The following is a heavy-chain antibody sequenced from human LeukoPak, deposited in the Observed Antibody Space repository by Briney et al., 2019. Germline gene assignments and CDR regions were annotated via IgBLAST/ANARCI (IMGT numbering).Heavy chain of an antibody. Sequence: PSETLSLTCAVYGGSFSGYYWSWIRQPPGKGLEWIGEINHSGSTNYNPSLKSRVTISVDTSKNQFSLKLSSVTAADTAVYYCARRGMRGSYYGYWGQGTLVTVSS. CDR3: ARRGMRGSYYGY. V-gene: IGHV4-34*01. CDR1: GGSFSGYY. J-gene: IGHJ4*02. D-gene: IGHD1-26*01. CDR2: INHSGST.